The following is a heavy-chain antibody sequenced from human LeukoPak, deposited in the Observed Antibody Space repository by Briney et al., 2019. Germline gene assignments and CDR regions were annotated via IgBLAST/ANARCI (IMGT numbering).Heavy chain of an antibody. Sequence: SETLSLTCTVSGDSISSYYWSWIRQSPGKGLEWIGYFYSSGSTNYNPSLKSRVTISADTSKNQFSLKLSSVTVADTAVYYCARVRRNAFDIWGQGTMVTVSS. CDR1: GDSISSYY. CDR3: ARVRRNAFDI. J-gene: IGHJ3*02. V-gene: IGHV4-59*01. CDR2: FYSSGST.